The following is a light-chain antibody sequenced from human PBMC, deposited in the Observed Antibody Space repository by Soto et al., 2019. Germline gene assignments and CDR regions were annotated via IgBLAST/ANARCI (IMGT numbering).Light chain of an antibody. Sequence: EILLTQSPGTLSLSPGERATLSCRDSQTVSSSYLAWYQQKPGQAPRLLIYGASTRATGIPDRFIGSGSGTVFTLTISRLEPEDFAVFYCQQSVNSPYTFGQGTKVEIK. V-gene: IGKV3-20*01. J-gene: IGKJ2*01. CDR2: GAS. CDR1: QTVSSSY. CDR3: QQSVNSPYT.